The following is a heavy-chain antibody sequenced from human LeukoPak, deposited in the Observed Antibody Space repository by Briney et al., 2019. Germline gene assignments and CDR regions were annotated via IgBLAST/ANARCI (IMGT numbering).Heavy chain of an antibody. D-gene: IGHD3-10*01. V-gene: IGHV1-69*05. CDR2: IIPIFGTA. CDR1: GGTFRIEA. CDR3: ARGPFITMVRGVPLDV. Sequence: VASVKVSCKPSGGTFRIEAVSWFRQAPGQGLEWMGGIIPIFGTANYAQKFQGRVTITTDESTSTAYMELSSPRSEDTAVYYCARGPFITMVRGVPLDVWGKGTTVTVSS. J-gene: IGHJ6*04.